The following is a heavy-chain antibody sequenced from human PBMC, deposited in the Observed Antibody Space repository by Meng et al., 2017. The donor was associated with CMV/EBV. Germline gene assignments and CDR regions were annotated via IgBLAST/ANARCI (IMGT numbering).Heavy chain of an antibody. CDR2: ISSSSSTI. Sequence: GESLRLSCAASGFTFSSYSMNWVRQAPGKGLEWVSYISSSSSTIYYADSVKGRFTISRDNAKNSLYLQMNSLRAEDTAVYYCARDRYTGPFDYWGQGTLVTVSS. V-gene: IGHV3-48*04. D-gene: IGHD5-18*01. CDR1: GFTFSSYS. J-gene: IGHJ4*02. CDR3: ARDRYTGPFDY.